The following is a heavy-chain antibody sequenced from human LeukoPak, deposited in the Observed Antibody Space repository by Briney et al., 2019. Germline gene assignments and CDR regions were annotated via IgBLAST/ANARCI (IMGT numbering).Heavy chain of an antibody. CDR3: AREERGYYYGSGSYDY. V-gene: IGHV4-59*01. CDR2: IYYSGST. D-gene: IGHD3-10*01. CDR1: GGSISSYY. Sequence: SETLSLTCTVSGGSISSYYWSWIRQPPGKGLEWIGYIYYSGSTNYNPSLKSRVTISVDTSKNQFSLKLSSVTAADTAVYYCAREERGYYYGSGSYDYWGQGTLVTVS. J-gene: IGHJ4*02.